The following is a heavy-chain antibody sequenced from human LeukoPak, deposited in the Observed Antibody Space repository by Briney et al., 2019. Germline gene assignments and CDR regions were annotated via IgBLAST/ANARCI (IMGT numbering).Heavy chain of an antibody. CDR1: GGTFSCYA. D-gene: IGHD2-2*01. J-gene: IGHJ6*02. CDR2: IFPIFGIA. V-gene: IGHV1-69*04. CDR3: ARAHYDIVVVPAAYGMDV. Sequence: SVKVSCKASGGTFSCYAISWVRQAPGRGVEWMGRIFPIFGIANYAQKFQGRVTITAEKSTSTAYMELSSLRSEDTAVYYCARAHYDIVVVPAAYGMDVWGQGTTVTVSS.